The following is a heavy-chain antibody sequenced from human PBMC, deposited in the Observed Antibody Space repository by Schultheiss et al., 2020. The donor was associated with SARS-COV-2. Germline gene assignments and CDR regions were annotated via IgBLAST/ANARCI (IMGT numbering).Heavy chain of an antibody. CDR3: ARAPTQLASG. J-gene: IGHJ4*02. CDR2: ISSSSTYI. Sequence: GGSLRLSCAASGFTFSSYSMNWVRQAPGKGLEWVSSISSSSTYIFYADSVKGRFTISRDNAKNSLYLQMNSLRAEDTAVYYCARAPTQLASGWGQGTLVTVSS. D-gene: IGHD6-6*01. CDR1: GFTFSSYS. V-gene: IGHV3-21*01.